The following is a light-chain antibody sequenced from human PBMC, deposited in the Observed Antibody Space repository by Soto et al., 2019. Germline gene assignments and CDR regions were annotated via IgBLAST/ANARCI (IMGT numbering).Light chain of an antibody. CDR3: SSYAGSLYV. CDR1: SSDVGGYNY. V-gene: IGLV2-8*01. Sequence: QSALTQPPSASGSPGQSVTISCTGTSSDVGGYNYVSWYQQHPGKAPKLMIYEVTKRPSGVPDRFSGAKSVSTASLTVSGLQAEDEAAYYCSSYAGSLYVFGSGTKVTVL. CDR2: EVT. J-gene: IGLJ1*01.